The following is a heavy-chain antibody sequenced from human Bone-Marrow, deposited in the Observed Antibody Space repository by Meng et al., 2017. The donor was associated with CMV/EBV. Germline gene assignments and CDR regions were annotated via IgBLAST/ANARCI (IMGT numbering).Heavy chain of an antibody. CDR1: GFTFSDYY. CDR2: ISSSGSTI. CDR3: ARGLPQSGYYYYY. Sequence: GESLKISCAASGFTFSDYYMSWIRQAPGKGLEWVSYISSSGSTIYYADSVKGRFTISRDNAKNSLYLQMNSLRAEDTAVYYCARGLPQSGYYYYYWGQGTLVTVSS. J-gene: IGHJ4*02. V-gene: IGHV3-11*04. D-gene: IGHD3-22*01.